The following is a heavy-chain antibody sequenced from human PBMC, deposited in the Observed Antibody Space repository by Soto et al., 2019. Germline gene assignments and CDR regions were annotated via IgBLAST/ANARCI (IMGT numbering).Heavy chain of an antibody. CDR1: GGSISSSSYC. J-gene: IGHJ6*02. CDR3: ARLGVIAAVYYYYYGMEV. Sequence: SETLSLTCTVSGGSISSSSYCWGWIRQPPGKGLEWIGSIYYSGSTYYNPSLKSRVTISVDTSKNQFSLKLSSVTAADTAVYYCARLGVIAAVYYYYYGMEVWGQGTTVTVSS. CDR2: IYYSGST. D-gene: IGHD6-13*01. V-gene: IGHV4-39*01.